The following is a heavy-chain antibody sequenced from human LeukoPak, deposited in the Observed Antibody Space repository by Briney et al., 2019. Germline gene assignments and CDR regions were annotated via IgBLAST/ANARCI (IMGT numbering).Heavy chain of an antibody. V-gene: IGHV4-34*01. J-gene: IGHJ5*02. CDR2: VNHSGSA. D-gene: IGHD1-7*01. Sequence: SETLSLTCVAYGETFTNYYWSWIRQPPGKGLEWIGEVNHSGSANYNPSLKSRVTISVDTSKSQFSLRLNSVTAADTAVYYCARGPRLQLELRKKYNWFDPWGQGSLVTVSS. CDR1: GETFTNYY. CDR3: ARGPRLQLELRKKYNWFDP.